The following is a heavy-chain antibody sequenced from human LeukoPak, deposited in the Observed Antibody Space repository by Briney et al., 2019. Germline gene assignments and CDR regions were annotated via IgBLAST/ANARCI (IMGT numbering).Heavy chain of an antibody. CDR1: GGSISSYY. D-gene: IGHD2-2*01. CDR2: IYYSGST. V-gene: IGHV4-59*12. J-gene: IGHJ6*03. Sequence: SETLSLTCTVPGGSISSYYWSWIRQPPGKGLEWIGYIYYSGSTNYNPSLKSRVTISVDTSKNQFSLKLSSVTAADTAVYYCARDPPAGTGYYYYYMDVWGKGTTVTVSS. CDR3: ARDPPAGTGYYYYYMDV.